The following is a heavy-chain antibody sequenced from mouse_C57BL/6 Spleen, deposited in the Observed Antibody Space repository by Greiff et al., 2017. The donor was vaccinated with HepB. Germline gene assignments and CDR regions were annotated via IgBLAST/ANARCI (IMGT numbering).Heavy chain of an antibody. J-gene: IGHJ1*03. V-gene: IGHV1-52*01. CDR3: ASYGSSYGYFDV. D-gene: IGHD1-1*01. Sequence: QVQLKQPGAELVRPGSSVKLSCKASGYTFNSYWMHWVKQRPIQGLEWIGNIDPSDSETHYNQKFKDKATLTVDKSSSTAYMQLSSLTSEDSAVYYCASYGSSYGYFDVWGTGTTVTVSS. CDR1: GYTFNSYW. CDR2: IDPSDSET.